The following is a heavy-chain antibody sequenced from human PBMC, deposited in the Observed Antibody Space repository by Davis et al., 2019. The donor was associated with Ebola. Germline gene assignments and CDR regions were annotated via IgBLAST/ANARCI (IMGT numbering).Heavy chain of an antibody. V-gene: IGHV3-21*01. CDR2: ISSSSSYI. J-gene: IGHJ6*02. D-gene: IGHD1-14*01. Sequence: PGGSLRLSCAASGFTFSGYSMNWVRQAPGKGLEWVSSISSSSSYIYYADSVKGRFTISRDNAKNSLYLQINSLRAEDTAMYYCERDRNPYGLDVWGQGTTVTVS. CDR1: GFTFSGYS. CDR3: ERDRNPYGLDV.